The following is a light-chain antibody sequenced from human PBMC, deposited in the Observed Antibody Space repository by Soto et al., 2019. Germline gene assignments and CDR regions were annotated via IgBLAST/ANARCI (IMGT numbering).Light chain of an antibody. CDR1: SSDVGGYNY. Sequence: QSALTQPASVSGSPGQSITISCTGTSSDVGGYNYVSWYQHHPGKAPKLMIYEVSDRPSGVSNRFSGSKSGNTASLTISGLQAEDEADYYCSSYTSSSTHVAFGGGTKLTVL. CDR3: SSYTSSSTHVA. V-gene: IGLV2-14*01. J-gene: IGLJ2*01. CDR2: EVS.